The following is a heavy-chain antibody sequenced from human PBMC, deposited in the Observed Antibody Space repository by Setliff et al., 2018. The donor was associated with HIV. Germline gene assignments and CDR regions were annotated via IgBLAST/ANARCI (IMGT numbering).Heavy chain of an antibody. CDR2: TTNKADSYNT. CDR3: VSGLDSEFDY. D-gene: IGHD1-26*01. J-gene: IGHJ4*02. V-gene: IGHV3-72*01. Sequence: PGGSLTLSCTTSGIIFTDAWMNWVRQAPGKGLEWVGRTTNKADSYNTNYAPSVKGRFTTARDDSKKSLYLQMNSLKIEDTSVYYCVSGLDSEFDYWGQGTLVTVSS. CDR1: GIIFTDAW.